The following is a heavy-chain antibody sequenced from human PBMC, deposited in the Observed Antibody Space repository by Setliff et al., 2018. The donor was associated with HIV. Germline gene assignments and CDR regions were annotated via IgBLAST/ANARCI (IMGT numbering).Heavy chain of an antibody. CDR1: GDSISIYY. CDR3: ARGLSIFGVATPGFYSFMDV. J-gene: IGHJ6*03. D-gene: IGHD3-3*01. Sequence: SETLSLTCTVSGDSISIYYWSWIRQPPGKGLEWIGYIHYSGSSNYNPSLKGRVSISLDTSKKQVSLKLNSVTAADTAVYYCARGLSIFGVATPGFYSFMDVWGKGTTVTRLL. CDR2: IHYSGSS. V-gene: IGHV4-59*01.